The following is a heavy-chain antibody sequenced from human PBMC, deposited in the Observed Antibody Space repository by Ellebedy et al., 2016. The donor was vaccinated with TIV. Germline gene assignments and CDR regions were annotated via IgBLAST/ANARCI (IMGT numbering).Heavy chain of an antibody. CDR3: AIIRRTSDY. J-gene: IGHJ4*02. V-gene: IGHV3-53*01. CDR2: IFSGDST. D-gene: IGHD3-10*01. Sequence: GGSLRLXXAASGVTVSSNYMNWVRQAPGKGLEWVSVIFSGDSTYYADSVKGRFTISRDNSKNTLYLQMNSLRAEDTAVYYCAIIRRTSDYWGQGTLVTVSS. CDR1: GVTVSSNY.